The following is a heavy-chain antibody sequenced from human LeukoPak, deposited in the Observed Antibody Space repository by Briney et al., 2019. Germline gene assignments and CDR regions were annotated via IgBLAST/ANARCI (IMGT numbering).Heavy chain of an antibody. CDR3: ARKFDY. V-gene: IGHV4-4*02. CDR1: GGSISSGGY. CDR2: INHSGST. Sequence: SGTLTLTCAVSGGSISSGGYWSWVRQPPGKGLEWIGEINHSGSTNYNPSLKSRVTISVDTSKNQLSLKLSSVTAADTAVYYCARKFDYWGQGTLVTVSS. J-gene: IGHJ4*02.